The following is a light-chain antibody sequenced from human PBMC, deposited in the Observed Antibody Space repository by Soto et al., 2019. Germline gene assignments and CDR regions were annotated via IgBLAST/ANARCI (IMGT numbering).Light chain of an antibody. CDR3: QTWDTGIVL. CDR2: VNSDGSH. J-gene: IGLJ2*01. V-gene: IGLV4-69*01. Sequence: QSVLTQSPSASASLGASVKLTCTLSSGHSNYAIAWHQQLPETGPRYLMKVNSDGSHSKGDGIPDRFSGSSSGAERYLTISSLPAEDEADYYCQTWDTGIVLFGGGTKLTVL. CDR1: SGHSNYA.